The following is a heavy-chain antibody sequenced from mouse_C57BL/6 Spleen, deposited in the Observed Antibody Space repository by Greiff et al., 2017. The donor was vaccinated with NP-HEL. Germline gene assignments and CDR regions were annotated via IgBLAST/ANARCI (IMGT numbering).Heavy chain of an antibody. CDR1: GYTFTSYW. CDR2: IHPNSGST. CDR3: ARSLARALFDY. J-gene: IGHJ2*01. V-gene: IGHV1-64*01. Sequence: VQLQQPGAELVKPGASVKLSCKASGYTFTSYWMHWVKQRPGQGLEWIGMIHPNSGSTNYNEKFKSKATLTVDKSSSTAYMQLSSLTSEDSAVYYGARSLARALFDYWGQGTTLTVSS. D-gene: IGHD3-1*01.